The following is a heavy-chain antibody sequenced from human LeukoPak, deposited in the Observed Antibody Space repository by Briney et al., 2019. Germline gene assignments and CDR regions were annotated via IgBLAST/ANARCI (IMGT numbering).Heavy chain of an antibody. CDR1: GFIFSSYG. Sequence: PGGSLRLSCATSGFIFSSYGIHWVRQAPGKGLEWVAFIRYDGSDKYYADSVKGRFTISRDNSKNKVYLQMNSLRAEDTAVYYCATKYYDFWSARGSDAFDIWGQGTMVTVSS. J-gene: IGHJ3*02. CDR3: ATKYYDFWSARGSDAFDI. V-gene: IGHV3-30*02. CDR2: IRYDGSDK. D-gene: IGHD3-3*01.